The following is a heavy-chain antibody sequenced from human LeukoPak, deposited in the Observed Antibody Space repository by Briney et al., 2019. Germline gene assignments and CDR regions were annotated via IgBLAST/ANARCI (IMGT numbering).Heavy chain of an antibody. V-gene: IGHV3-74*01. CDR2: INSDGSST. CDR3: ARPQSYCSSTSCYSLNWFDP. CDR1: GFTFSSYW. D-gene: IGHD2-2*02. J-gene: IGHJ5*02. Sequence: GGSLRLSCAASGFTFSSYWMHWVRQAPGKGRVWVSRINSDGSSTSYADSVKGRFTISRDNAKNTLYLQMNSLRAEDTAVYYCARPQSYCSSTSCYSLNWFDPWGQGTLVTVSS.